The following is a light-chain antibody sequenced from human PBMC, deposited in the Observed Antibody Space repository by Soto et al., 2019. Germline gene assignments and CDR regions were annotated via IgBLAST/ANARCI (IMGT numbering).Light chain of an antibody. CDR3: QHYTSDSEA. V-gene: IGKV1-5*03. CDR1: QTISSW. Sequence: DVQMTQSPSTLSGSVGDRVTIXXRASQTISSWLAWYQQKPGKAPKIXIYKASTLKSGGPSRFSGSGSGTEFTLTISSLQPDDFATYCCQHYTSDSEAFGQGTKVDIK. J-gene: IGKJ1*01. CDR2: KAS.